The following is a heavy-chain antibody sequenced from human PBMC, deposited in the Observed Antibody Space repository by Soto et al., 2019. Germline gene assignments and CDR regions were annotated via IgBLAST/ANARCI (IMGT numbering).Heavy chain of an antibody. CDR2: ISGSGGST. J-gene: IGHJ4*02. CDR3: AKEVSLGSTVDLGY. CDR1: GCTFSIWS. V-gene: IGHV3-23*01. Sequence: VGSLRLSGAAAGCTFSIWSMSWVRHSPGKGLEWVSTISGSGGSTYYADAVKGRFTISRDNSMGTLYLQMKSLRVEDTAIYYCAKEVSLGSTVDLGYWGQGALVTVSS. D-gene: IGHD7-27*01.